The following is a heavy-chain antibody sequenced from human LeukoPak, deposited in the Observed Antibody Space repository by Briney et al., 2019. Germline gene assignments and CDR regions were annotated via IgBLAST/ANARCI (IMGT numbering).Heavy chain of an antibody. CDR1: GGSISSYH. Sequence: SETLSLTCTVSGGSISSYHWSWIRQPPGKGLEWIGYIYYSGSTNYNPSLKSRVTISVDTSKNQFSLKLSSVTAADTAVYYCARVVPAAMPVLHYYYYYMDVWGKGTTVTVSS. V-gene: IGHV4-59*01. D-gene: IGHD2-2*01. CDR3: ARVVPAAMPVLHYYYYYMDV. CDR2: IYYSGST. J-gene: IGHJ6*03.